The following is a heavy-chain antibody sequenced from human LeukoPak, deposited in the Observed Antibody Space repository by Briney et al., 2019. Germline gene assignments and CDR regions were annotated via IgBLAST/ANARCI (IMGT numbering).Heavy chain of an antibody. CDR3: ARDSCSSTRCYDY. CDR2: ISSSSSAT. D-gene: IGHD2-2*01. CDR1: GFTFSSYS. J-gene: IGHJ4*02. V-gene: IGHV3-48*01. Sequence: GGSLRLSCAASGFTFSSYSMNWVRQAPGKGLEWLSFISSSSSATYYADSVKGRFTISRDNAKKSLYLQMNSLRAEDTAVYYCARDSCSSTRCYDYWGQGTLVTVSS.